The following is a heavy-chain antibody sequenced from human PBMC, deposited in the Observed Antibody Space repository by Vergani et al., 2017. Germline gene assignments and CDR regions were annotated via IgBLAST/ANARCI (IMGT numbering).Heavy chain of an antibody. D-gene: IGHD4-23*01. CDR3: ARPLQPGGNSHWYFDL. J-gene: IGHJ2*01. V-gene: IGHV1-2*02. CDR1: GYTFTSYY. CDR2: INPVTGGT. Sequence: QVQLVQSGAEVKKPGASVTVSCKASGYTFTSYYLHWVRQAPGHGPEWMGWINPVTGGTNYAQKFEDRVRMSLDTSITTGYMTLRRLTSGDTAMYYCARPLQPGGNSHWYFDLWGRGTLVSVSS.